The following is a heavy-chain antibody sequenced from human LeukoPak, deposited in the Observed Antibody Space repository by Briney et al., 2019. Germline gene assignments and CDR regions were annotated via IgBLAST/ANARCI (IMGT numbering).Heavy chain of an antibody. CDR3: ARFTFWSGYYPFDY. CDR1: GYTFTSYG. Sequence: VASVKLSCKASGYTFTSYGISWVRQAPGQGLEWMGWISAYNGNTNYAQKLQGRGTMTTDSSTSTACMELRSLRSDDTAVYYCARFTFWSGYYPFDYWGQGTLVTVSS. D-gene: IGHD3-3*01. V-gene: IGHV1-18*01. J-gene: IGHJ4*02. CDR2: ISAYNGNT.